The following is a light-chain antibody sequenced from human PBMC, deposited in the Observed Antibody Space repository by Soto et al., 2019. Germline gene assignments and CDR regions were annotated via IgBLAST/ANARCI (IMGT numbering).Light chain of an antibody. CDR1: SSDVGGYNY. CDR2: DVS. Sequence: QSALPQPASVSGSPGQSITISCTGTSSDVGGYNYVSWYQQHPGKAPKLMIYDVSNRPSGVSNRFSGSKSGNTASLTISGLQAEDEAGYYCSSYTSSSTLYVFGTGTKVTVL. V-gene: IGLV2-14*01. J-gene: IGLJ1*01. CDR3: SSYTSSSTLYV.